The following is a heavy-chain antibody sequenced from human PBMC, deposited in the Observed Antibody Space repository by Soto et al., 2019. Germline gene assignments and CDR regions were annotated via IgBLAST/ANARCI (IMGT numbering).Heavy chain of an antibody. CDR1: SESLSGYY. CDR3: VGARGRLVGFDY. CDR2: IDGSGNT. D-gene: IGHD1-26*01. V-gene: IGHV4-34*01. J-gene: IGHJ4*02. Sequence: TSETLSLTCAVNSESLSGYYWSWIRQSPGKGLEWIGEIDGSGNTNYSPSLRSRVAMSVDTSKNHFSLNLNSVSAADTAAYYCVGARGRLVGFDYWGQGTLVTVSS.